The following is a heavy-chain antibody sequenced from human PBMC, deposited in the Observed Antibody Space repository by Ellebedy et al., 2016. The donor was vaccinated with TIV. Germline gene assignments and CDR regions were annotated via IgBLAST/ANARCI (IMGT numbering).Heavy chain of an antibody. CDR2: IYNSVIT. D-gene: IGHD1-26*01. V-gene: IGHV4-59*08. J-gene: IGHJ4*02. CDR3: ARRYSGSSYHYFDY. CDR1: SGSISSNY. Sequence: MPSETLSLTCSLSSGSISSNYWDWIRQPPGKGLEWIGYIYNSVITNYNPSLKSRVTMSVDTSKRQLSLKLRSVTAADTAVYYCARRYSGSSYHYFDYWGQGTLVIVSS.